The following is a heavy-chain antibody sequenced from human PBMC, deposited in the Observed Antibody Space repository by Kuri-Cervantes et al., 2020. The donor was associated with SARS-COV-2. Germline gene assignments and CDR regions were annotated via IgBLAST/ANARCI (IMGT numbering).Heavy chain of an antibody. V-gene: IGHV4-34*01. Sequence: GSLRLSCAVYGGSFSAYYWSWIRQPPGKGLEWIGEINHSGSTNYNPSLKSRVTISVDTSKHQLSLELSSVTAADTAVYYCARHDYWGQGTLVTVSS. J-gene: IGHJ4*02. CDR2: INHSGST. CDR3: ARHDY. CDR1: GGSFSAYY.